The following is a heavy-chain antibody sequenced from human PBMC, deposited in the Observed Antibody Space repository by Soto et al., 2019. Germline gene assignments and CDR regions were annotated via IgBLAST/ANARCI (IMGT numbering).Heavy chain of an antibody. CDR3: ARYEVVLMVEGFAP. D-gene: IGHD2-8*01. J-gene: IGHJ5*02. CDR2: ISAYNGNT. V-gene: IGHV1-18*01. Sequence: GASVKASCKAPGYTFTSKGISWVRQAHGQGLEWMGWISAYNGNTNYAQKLQGRVPMTTDTSTSTAYMELRSLRSDDTAVYYCARYEVVLMVEGFAPWGQGTLVTVSS. CDR1: GYTFTSKG.